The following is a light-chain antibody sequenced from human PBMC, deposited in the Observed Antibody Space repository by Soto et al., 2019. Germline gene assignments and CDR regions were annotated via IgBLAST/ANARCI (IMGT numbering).Light chain of an antibody. J-gene: IGLJ1*01. CDR2: EVN. V-gene: IGLV2-8*01. CDR3: SSHGGNSPYV. CDR1: TNDIGGYDY. Sequence: QSVLTQPPSASGSPGQSVAISCTGTTNDIGGYDYVSWYQQHPGKAPKLMIYEVNKRPSGVPDRFSGSKSGNTASLTVSGLQAEDEADYYCSSHGGNSPYVFGTGTKVTVL.